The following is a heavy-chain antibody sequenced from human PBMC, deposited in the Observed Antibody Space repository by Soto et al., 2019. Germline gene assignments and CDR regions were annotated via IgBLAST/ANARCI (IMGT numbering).Heavy chain of an antibody. J-gene: IGHJ6*02. D-gene: IGHD6-19*01. V-gene: IGHV3-33*01. CDR2: IWYDGSNK. CDR3: ARGITPYSSGWYITPYYYYGMDV. CDR1: GFTFSSYG. Sequence: GGSLRLSCAASGFTFSSYGMHWVRQAPGKGLEWVAVIWYDGSNKYCADSVKGRFTISRDNSKNTLYLQMNSLRAEDTAVYYCARGITPYSSGWYITPYYYYGMDVWGQGTTVTVSS.